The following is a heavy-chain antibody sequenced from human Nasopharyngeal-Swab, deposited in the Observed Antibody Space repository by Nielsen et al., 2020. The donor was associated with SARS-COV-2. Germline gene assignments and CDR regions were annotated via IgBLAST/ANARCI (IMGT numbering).Heavy chain of an antibody. J-gene: IGHJ4*02. CDR3: ARDIGDYRSFAY. CDR2: INPKGGST. V-gene: IGHV1-46*01. Sequence: WVRQAPGQGLEWMGIINPKGGSTNYAQKFLGRITKTRDTPTTTVYMELSSLRSEDTAVYYCARDIGDYRSFAYWGQGTLVTVSS. D-gene: IGHD4-17*01.